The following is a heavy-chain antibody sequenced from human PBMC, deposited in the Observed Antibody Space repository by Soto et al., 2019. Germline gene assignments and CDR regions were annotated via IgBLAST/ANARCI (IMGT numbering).Heavy chain of an antibody. CDR1: GHGSTKYW. Sequence: PGPAVTVSWMGSGHGSTKYWSGRAQQILGQGLEWMGIIYPVDSDTRYSPSFQGQVTISADKSISTAYLQWSSLKASDTAVYYCARHIESGIAAATSYYYYGLDVWGQGT. D-gene: IGHD6-25*01. V-gene: IGHV5-51*07. CDR3: ARHIESGIAAATSYYYYGLDV. J-gene: IGHJ6*02. CDR2: IYPVDSDT.